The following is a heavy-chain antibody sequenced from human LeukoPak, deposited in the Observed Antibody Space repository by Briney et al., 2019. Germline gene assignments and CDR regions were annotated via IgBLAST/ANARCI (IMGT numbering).Heavy chain of an antibody. V-gene: IGHV3-48*01. CDR2: ISSSSSTI. CDR1: GFTFSSYN. D-gene: IGHD2-21*02. J-gene: IGHJ6*03. CDR3: ARAYCGGDCYSYYYYYMDV. Sequence: GGSLRLSCAASGFTFSSYNMNWVRQAPGKGLEWVSYISSSSSTIYYADSVKGRFTISRDNAKNSLSLQMNSLRAEDTAVYYCARAYCGGDCYSYYYYYMDVWGKGTTVTISS.